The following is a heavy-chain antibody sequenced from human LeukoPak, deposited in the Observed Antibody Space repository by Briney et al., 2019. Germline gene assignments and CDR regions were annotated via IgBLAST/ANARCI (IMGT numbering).Heavy chain of an antibody. CDR2: IYYSGST. Sequence: SETLSLTCTVSGGSVSSSSYYWGWIRQPPGKGLEWIGSIYYSGSTYYNPSLKSRVTISVDTSKNQFSLKLSSVTAADTAVYYCARRRLPPAPLYFDSWGQGTLVTVSS. CDR3: ARRRLPPAPLYFDS. CDR1: GGSVSSSSYY. D-gene: IGHD2-15*01. V-gene: IGHV4-39*01. J-gene: IGHJ4*02.